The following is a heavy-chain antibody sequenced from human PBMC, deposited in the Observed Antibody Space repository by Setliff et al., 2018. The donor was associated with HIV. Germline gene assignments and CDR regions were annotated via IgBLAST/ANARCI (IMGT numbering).Heavy chain of an antibody. CDR1: GYTLTEFS. J-gene: IGHJ4*02. Sequence: ASVKVSCKVSGYTLTEFSIHWVRQAPGKGLEWMGGFDPEDGERIYAQKFQGRVTMTEDTSTDTAYMELSSLKSEDKAVYYCVVAAAGTSSYYWGLGTLVTVSS. V-gene: IGHV1-24*01. CDR3: VVAAAGTSSYY. CDR2: FDPEDGER. D-gene: IGHD6-13*01.